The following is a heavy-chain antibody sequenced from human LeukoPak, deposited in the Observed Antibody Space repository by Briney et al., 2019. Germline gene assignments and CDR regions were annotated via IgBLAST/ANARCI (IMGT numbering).Heavy chain of an antibody. V-gene: IGHV1-69*05. J-gene: IGHJ4*02. CDR2: IIPIFGTA. Sequence: ASVKVSCKASGGTFSSYAISWVRQAPGQGLEWMGGIIPIFGTANYAQKFQGRVTITTDESTSTAYMELSSLRSEDTAVYYCVRDSTGWYYFDYWGQGTLVTVSS. D-gene: IGHD6-19*01. CDR1: GGTFSSYA. CDR3: VRDSTGWYYFDY.